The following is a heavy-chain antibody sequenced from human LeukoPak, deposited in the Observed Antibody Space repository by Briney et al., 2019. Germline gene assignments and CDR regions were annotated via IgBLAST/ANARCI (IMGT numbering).Heavy chain of an antibody. CDR2: IYHSGST. CDR3: ARVLYDSRVLGAFDI. J-gene: IGHJ3*02. Sequence: SETLSLTCAVSGGSISSSNWWSWVRQPPGKGLEWIGEIYHSGSTNYNPSLKSRVTISVDKSKNQFSLKLSSVTAADTAVYYCARVLYDSRVLGAFDIWGQGTMVTVSS. V-gene: IGHV4-4*02. CDR1: GGSISSSNW. D-gene: IGHD3-22*01.